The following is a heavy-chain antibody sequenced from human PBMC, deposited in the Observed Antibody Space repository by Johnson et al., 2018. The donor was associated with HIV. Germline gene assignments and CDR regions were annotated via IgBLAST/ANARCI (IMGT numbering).Heavy chain of an antibody. Sequence: QVQLVESGGGLVQPGGSLRLSCAASGFTFSSYWMSWVRQAPGKGLEWVTVISYDGSNKYYADSVKGRFTISRDNSKNTLYLQMNSLRAEDTAVYYCARDVDKDAFDIWGQGTMVTVSS. CDR1: GFTFSSYW. D-gene: IGHD5-12*01. J-gene: IGHJ3*02. CDR2: ISYDGSNK. CDR3: ARDVDKDAFDI. V-gene: IGHV3-30*14.